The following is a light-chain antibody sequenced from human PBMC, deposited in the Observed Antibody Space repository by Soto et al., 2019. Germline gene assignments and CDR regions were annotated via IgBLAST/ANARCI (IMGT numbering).Light chain of an antibody. Sequence: EIVLTQSPATLSFSQGQKATLPCRASQRVTTSLAWYQQKPGQAPRLLIYDASDRATGIPARFSGSGSGTDFTLTISSLEPEDFAVYYCQQRSNWPPSITFGQGTRLEI. CDR2: DAS. CDR1: QRVTTS. CDR3: QQRSNWPPSIT. J-gene: IGKJ5*01. V-gene: IGKV3-11*01.